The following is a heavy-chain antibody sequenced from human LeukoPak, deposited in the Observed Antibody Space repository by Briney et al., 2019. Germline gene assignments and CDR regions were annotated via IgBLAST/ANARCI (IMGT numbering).Heavy chain of an antibody. J-gene: IGHJ4*02. CDR3: ARAYCGGDRDIRRLDY. Sequence: ASVKVSCKASGGTFSSYAISWVRQAPGQGLEWMGGIIPIFGTANYAQKFQGRVTITTDESTSTAYMELSSLRSEDTAVYYCARAYCGGDRDIRRLDYWAREPWSPSPQ. V-gene: IGHV1-69*05. D-gene: IGHD2-21*02. CDR2: IIPIFGTA. CDR1: GGTFSSYA.